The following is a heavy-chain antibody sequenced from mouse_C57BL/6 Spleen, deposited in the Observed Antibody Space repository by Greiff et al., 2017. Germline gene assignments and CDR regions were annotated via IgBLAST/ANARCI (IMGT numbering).Heavy chain of an antibody. CDR2: IDPSDSYT. CDR3: ARMLDYYGPDY. V-gene: IGHV1-69*01. D-gene: IGHD2-1*01. Sequence: QVQLQQPGAELVMPGASVKLSCKASGYTFTSYWMHWVKQRPGQGLEWIGEIDPSDSYTNYNQKFKGKSTLTVDKSSSTAYMQLSSLTSEDSAVYYCARMLDYYGPDYWGQGTTLTVAS. J-gene: IGHJ2*01. CDR1: GYTFTSYW.